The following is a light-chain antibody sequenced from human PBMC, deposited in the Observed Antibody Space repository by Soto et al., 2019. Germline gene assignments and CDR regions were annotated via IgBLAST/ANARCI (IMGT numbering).Light chain of an antibody. CDR2: GAS. CDR3: QQYGSSGT. J-gene: IGKJ1*01. Sequence: ETVMRQSPATLPVSPGERATLSCRASQSVRSNLAWYQQKPGQAPRLLIYGASNRATGIPDRFSGSGSGTDFTLTISRLEPEDFAVYYCQQYGSSGTFGQGTKVDIK. V-gene: IGKV3-20*01. CDR1: QSVRSN.